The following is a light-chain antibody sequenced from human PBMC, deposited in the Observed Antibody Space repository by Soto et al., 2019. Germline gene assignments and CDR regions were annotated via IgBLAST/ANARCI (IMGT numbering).Light chain of an antibody. V-gene: IGLV2-8*01. CDR1: SSDIGGYNS. J-gene: IGLJ1*01. CDR2: EVF. Sequence: QSALTQPPSASGSPGQSVTISCTGTSSDIGGYNSVSWYQHHPGKAPKLMIFEVFQRPPGVPDRFSGSKSANTASLTVSGLQAEDEADYYCRSYAGSNTYVFGPGTKVTVL. CDR3: RSYAGSNTYV.